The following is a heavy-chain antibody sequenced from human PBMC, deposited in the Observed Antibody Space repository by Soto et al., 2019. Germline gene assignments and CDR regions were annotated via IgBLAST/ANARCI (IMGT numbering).Heavy chain of an antibody. J-gene: IGHJ4*02. CDR2: IIPNFDTP. CDR3: ARPYYDSSGYYLWYFDY. V-gene: IGHV1-69*06. Sequence: QVQLVQSGAEVKKPGSSVKLSCKASGDSFNTFAVTWVRQAPGQGLEWMGGIIPNFDTPNYAQKSQGRVTISADKSTSTPYMELSSLRSEDTAVYYCARPYYDSSGYYLWYFDYWGQGTLVTVSS. CDR1: GDSFNTFA. D-gene: IGHD3-22*01.